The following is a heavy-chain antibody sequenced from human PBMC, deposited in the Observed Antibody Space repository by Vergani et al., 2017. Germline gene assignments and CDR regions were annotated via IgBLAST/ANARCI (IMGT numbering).Heavy chain of an antibody. CDR3: ARDRDLYCRSTTSCHNWFDP. D-gene: IGHD2/OR15-2a*01. J-gene: IGHJ5*02. CDR2: VYYTGST. V-gene: IGHV4-59*01. Sequence: QVQLQESGPGLVKPSETLSLTCTVSGSAIKDFSWSWFRQPPGKGLEWIGYVYYTGSTTYNPSLKSPVTISVDTSNNQFSLRMTSLTAADTAIFYCARDRDLYCRSTTSCHNWFDPWGQGSLVTVSS. CDR1: GSAIKDFS.